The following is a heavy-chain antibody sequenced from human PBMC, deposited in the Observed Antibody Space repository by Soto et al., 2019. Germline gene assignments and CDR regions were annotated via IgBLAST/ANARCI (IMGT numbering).Heavy chain of an antibody. CDR1: GFTFSSYA. D-gene: IGHD3-3*01. J-gene: IGHJ4*02. CDR3: AKDQTIFGVVIILYYFDC. CDR2: ISASGGST. Sequence: PGGSLRLSCAASGFTFSSYAMSWVRQAPGKGLEWVSGISASGGSTYYADSVKGRFTISRDNSKNTLYLQMNSLRAGDTAVYYCAKDQTIFGVVIILYYFDCWGQGTLVTVSS. V-gene: IGHV3-23*01.